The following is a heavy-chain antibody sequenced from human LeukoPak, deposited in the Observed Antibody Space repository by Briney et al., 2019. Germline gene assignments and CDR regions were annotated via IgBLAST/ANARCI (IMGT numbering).Heavy chain of an antibody. V-gene: IGHV1-8*01. CDR2: MNPNSGNT. J-gene: IGHJ5*02. CDR3: ARGTYYYDRSGYRNNGSAP. CDR1: GYTFTSYD. Sequence: GASVKVSCKASGYTFTSYDINWVRQATGQGLEWMGWMNPNSGNTGYAQKFQGRVTMTRNTSISTAYMELSSLRSEDTAVYYCARGTYYYDRSGYRNNGSAPWGKGTRVTVSS. D-gene: IGHD3-22*01.